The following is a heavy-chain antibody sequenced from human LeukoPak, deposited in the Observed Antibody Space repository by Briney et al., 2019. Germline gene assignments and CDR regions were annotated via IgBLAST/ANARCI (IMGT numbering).Heavy chain of an antibody. CDR2: VIGGGGNI. J-gene: IGHJ6*04. D-gene: IGHD3-22*01. Sequence: GGSLTLAWVAAGFTLSTYAMFWVRQAAGEGLEWVSGVIGGGGNIYYADSAKGPFTISRDNSKNTLYLQINSLRAEDTAVYHCARDLDYYDSSGCVWGKGTTVTISS. CDR3: ARDLDYYDSSGCV. CDR1: GFTLSTYA. V-gene: IGHV3-23*01.